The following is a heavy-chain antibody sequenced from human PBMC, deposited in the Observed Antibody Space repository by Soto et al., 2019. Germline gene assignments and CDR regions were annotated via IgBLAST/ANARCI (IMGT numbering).Heavy chain of an antibody. CDR3: ARDTGDGTFDF. CDR1: GYTFSSYA. Sequence: SSVKVSCKASGYTFSSYAMHWVRQAPGQRLEWMGWINAGYGNTKSSQKFQDRVTISRDTSASTAYMELTSPRSEDTAVYYCARDTGDGTFDFWGQGNMVTVSS. J-gene: IGHJ4*02. D-gene: IGHD7-27*01. CDR2: INAGYGNT. V-gene: IGHV1-3*01.